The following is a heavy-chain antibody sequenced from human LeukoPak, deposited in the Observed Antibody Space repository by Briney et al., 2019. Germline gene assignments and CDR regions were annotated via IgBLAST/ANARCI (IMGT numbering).Heavy chain of an antibody. D-gene: IGHD2-21*01. J-gene: IGHJ3*01. CDR1: GASISSNNW. CDR3: ARVFRLWGMEGDPWTFDV. CDR2: VYHTGGI. V-gene: IGHV4-4*02. Sequence: PSETLSLTCTVSGASISSNNWWGWVRQSPEKGLEWIGDVYHTGGIIFTPSLESRLTLSVDKSKNQFSLKLSSMTAADTAVYYCARVFRLWGMEGDPWTFDVWGPGTMVIVSS.